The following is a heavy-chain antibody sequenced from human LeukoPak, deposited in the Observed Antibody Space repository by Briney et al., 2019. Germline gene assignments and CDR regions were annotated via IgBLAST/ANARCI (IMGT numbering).Heavy chain of an antibody. D-gene: IGHD2-15*01. CDR2: ISSSSSYI. V-gene: IGHV3-21*01. CDR1: GFTFSSYS. Sequence: PGGSLRLSCAASGFTFSSYSMNWVRQAPGKGLEWVSSISSSSSYIYYADSVKGRFTISRDNAKNSLYLQMNSPRAEDTAVYYCARDKVVAATKPFDYWGQGTLVTVSS. J-gene: IGHJ4*02. CDR3: ARDKVVAATKPFDY.